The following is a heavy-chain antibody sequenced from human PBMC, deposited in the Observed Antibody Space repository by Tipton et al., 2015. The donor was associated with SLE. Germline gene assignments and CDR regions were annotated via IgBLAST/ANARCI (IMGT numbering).Heavy chain of an antibody. CDR1: GYTFTNYY. Sequence: QLVQSGPEVKKPGASVKVSCKASGYTFTNYYIHWVRQAPGQGLEWMGMINPSGGRTTYAQKVQGRITMTRDTSTTTVHMELSSLRSDDTAVYYCARMYSSSSGYYWGQGTLVPVSS. J-gene: IGHJ4*02. D-gene: IGHD6-6*01. CDR2: INPSGGRT. CDR3: ARMYSSSSGYY. V-gene: IGHV1-46*01.